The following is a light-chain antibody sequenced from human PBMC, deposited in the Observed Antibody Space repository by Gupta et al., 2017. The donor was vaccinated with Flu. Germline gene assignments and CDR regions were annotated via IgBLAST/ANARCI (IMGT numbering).Light chain of an antibody. J-gene: IGKJ1*01. V-gene: IGKV1-27*01. CDR2: ATS. CDR3: QHDDNVPRA. CDR1: RDVGIF. Sequence: PSSLSASVGDRVTITCRASRDVGIFLAWFQQKPGKVPQLLIYATSTLQSGVPPRFSGGRSGTDFTLTISSLQPEDFASYFCQHDDNVPRAFGQGTKVEVK.